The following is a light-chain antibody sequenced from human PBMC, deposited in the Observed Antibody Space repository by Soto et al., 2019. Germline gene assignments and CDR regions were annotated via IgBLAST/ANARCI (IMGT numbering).Light chain of an antibody. Sequence: DIQMTQSPSTLSASVGDRVTITCRASQSISTWLAWYHQIPGKAPKLLIYKASSLESGVPSRFSGSGSGTEFTLTISSLQPDDFATYYCQQYHSYPWTFGKGTKV. V-gene: IGKV1-5*03. CDR3: QQYHSYPWT. CDR1: QSISTW. CDR2: KAS. J-gene: IGKJ1*01.